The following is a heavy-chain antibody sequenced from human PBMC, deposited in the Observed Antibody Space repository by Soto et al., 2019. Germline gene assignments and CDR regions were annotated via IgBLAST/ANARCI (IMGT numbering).Heavy chain of an antibody. CDR3: ARGHTSYRDGYSYLDS. J-gene: IGHJ4*02. Sequence: SETLSLTCTVSGGSISSYYWSWIRQPPSKGLEWIGHTHYSGSTNYNPSLKTRVTISLDMSKNQFSLNLSSVATADTAVYYCARGHTSYRDGYSYLDSWGQGTLVTVSS. D-gene: IGHD4-4*01. V-gene: IGHV4-59*01. CDR2: THYSGST. CDR1: GGSISSYY.